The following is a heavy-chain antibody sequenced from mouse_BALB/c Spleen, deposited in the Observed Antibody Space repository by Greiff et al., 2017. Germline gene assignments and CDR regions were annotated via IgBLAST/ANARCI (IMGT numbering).Heavy chain of an antibody. CDR3: AREGTTVVDWYFDV. D-gene: IGHD1-1*01. Sequence: EVKVVESGGGLVKPGGSLKLSCAASGFTFSDYYMYWVRQTPEKRLEWVATISDGGSYTYYPDSVKGRFTISRDNAKNNLYLQMSSLKSEDTAMYYCAREGTTVVDWYFDVWGAGTTVTVSS. CDR1: GFTFSDYY. CDR2: ISDGGSYT. V-gene: IGHV5-4*02. J-gene: IGHJ1*01.